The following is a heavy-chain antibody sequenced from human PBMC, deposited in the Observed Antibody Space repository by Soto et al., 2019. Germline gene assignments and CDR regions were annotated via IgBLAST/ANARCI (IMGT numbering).Heavy chain of an antibody. D-gene: IGHD1-20*01. CDR2: IYYSGIT. Sequence: PSETLSLTCTVSGGSISSYYWSWIRQPPGKGLEWIGYIYYSGITNYNPSLKSRVTISVDTSKNQFSLKLSSVTAAYMAVYYCARYKSNYYYAMDVWGQGTTVTVSS. CDR1: GGSISSYY. CDR3: ARYKSNYYYAMDV. J-gene: IGHJ6*02. V-gene: IGHV4-59*01.